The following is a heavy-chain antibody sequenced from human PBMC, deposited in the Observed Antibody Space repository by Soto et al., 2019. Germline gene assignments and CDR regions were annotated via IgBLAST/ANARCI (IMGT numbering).Heavy chain of an antibody. CDR1: GFTFSSYA. J-gene: IGHJ3*02. D-gene: IGHD2-15*01. CDR2: ISGSGGST. Sequence: PGGSLRLSCAASGFTFSSYAMSWVRQAPGKGLEWVSAISGSGGSTYYADSVKGRFTISRDNSKNTLYLQMNSLRAEDTAVYYCAKDPQMYIVVVVAGRGAFDIWGQGTMVTVSS. V-gene: IGHV3-23*01. CDR3: AKDPQMYIVVVVAGRGAFDI.